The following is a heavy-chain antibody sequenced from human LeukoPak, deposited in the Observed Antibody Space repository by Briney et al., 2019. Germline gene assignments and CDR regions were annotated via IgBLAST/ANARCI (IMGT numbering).Heavy chain of an antibody. D-gene: IGHD1-26*01. CDR2: IYSGGST. CDR1: GFTVSSNY. Sequence: PGGSLRLSCAASGFTVSSNYMSWVRQAPGTGLEWVSVIYSGGSTYYADSVKGRFTISRDNSKNTLYLQMNSPRAEDTAVYYCARGRSGSYYDYWGQGTLVTVSS. J-gene: IGHJ4*02. V-gene: IGHV3-53*01. CDR3: ARGRSGSYYDY.